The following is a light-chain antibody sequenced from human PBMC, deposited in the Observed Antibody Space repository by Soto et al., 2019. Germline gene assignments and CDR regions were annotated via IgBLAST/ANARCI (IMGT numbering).Light chain of an antibody. CDR1: QSISNH. Sequence: DIQMTQSPSSLSASVGDRVTITCRSSQSISNHLNWYQQKPGKAPKLLIFAASSLQSGVPSRFSGSRSGPDFTLTISSLQPEDFATYYCQQFNNYPLTVGGGTKVDI. J-gene: IGKJ4*01. V-gene: IGKV1-39*01. CDR3: QQFNNYPLT. CDR2: AAS.